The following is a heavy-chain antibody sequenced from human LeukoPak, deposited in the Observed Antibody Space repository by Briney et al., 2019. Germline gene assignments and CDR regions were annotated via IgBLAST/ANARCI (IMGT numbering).Heavy chain of an antibody. J-gene: IGHJ4*02. Sequence: GGSLRLSCAASGFTFSHFWIHWVRQAPGKGLVWVSRINSDGSDTIYADSVKGRFTSSRDNAKNILYLQMNNLRAEDTAVYYCARGGEWLRLEEYYFDYWGQGTLVTVSS. CDR1: GFTFSHFW. V-gene: IGHV3-74*01. CDR3: ARGGEWLRLEEYYFDY. CDR2: INSDGSDT. D-gene: IGHD5-12*01.